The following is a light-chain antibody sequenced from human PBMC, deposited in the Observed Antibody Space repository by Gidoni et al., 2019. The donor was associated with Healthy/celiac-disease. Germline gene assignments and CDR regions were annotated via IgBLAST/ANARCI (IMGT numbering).Light chain of an antibody. J-gene: IGKJ4*01. V-gene: IGKV1-39*01. CDR1: QSISSY. CDR3: QQSYSTPLT. CDR2: AAS. Sequence: DIQMTQSPSSLSASVGDRGTITCRESQSISSYLNWYQQKPGKAPKLLIYAASSLQSGVPSRFSGSGAGTDFTLTISSLQPEDFATYYCQQSYSTPLTFXGXTKVEIK.